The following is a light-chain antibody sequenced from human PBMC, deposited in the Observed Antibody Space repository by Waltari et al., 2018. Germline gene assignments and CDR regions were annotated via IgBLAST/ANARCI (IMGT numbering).Light chain of an antibody. V-gene: IGKV1-33*01. J-gene: IGKJ2*01. CDR3: QQFDNLVYT. CDR1: HDISNY. CDR2: DAS. Sequence: DIQMTQSPPSLSASVGDRVTITCQASHDISNYLNWYQQKPGKAPKLLIYDASNLETGVPSRFSGSGSGTDFSFTISSLQPEDIATYYCQQFDNLVYTFGQGTKLEIK.